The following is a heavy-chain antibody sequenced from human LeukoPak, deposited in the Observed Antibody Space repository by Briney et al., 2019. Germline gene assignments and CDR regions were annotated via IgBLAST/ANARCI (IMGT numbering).Heavy chain of an antibody. CDR2: ISGSGGST. CDR1: GFTFSSYA. V-gene: IGHV3-23*01. CDR3: ARAPSMATPGTSYYYGMDV. D-gene: IGHD5-24*01. J-gene: IGHJ6*02. Sequence: PGGSLRLSCAASGFTFSSYAMSWVRQAPGKGLEWVSAISGSGGSTYYADSVKGRFTISSDNSENTLYLQMNNLRAEDTAVYYCARAPSMATPGTSYYYGMDVWGQGTTVTVSS.